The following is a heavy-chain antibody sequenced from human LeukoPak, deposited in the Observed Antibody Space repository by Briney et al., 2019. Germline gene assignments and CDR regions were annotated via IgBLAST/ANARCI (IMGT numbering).Heavy chain of an antibody. V-gene: IGHV3-64*01. CDR3: ARVRERGGTRVRYFDY. CDR1: GFTFSSYA. D-gene: IGHD2-15*01. J-gene: IGHJ4*02. Sequence: QSGGSLRLSCAASGFTFSSYAMHWVRQAPGKGLEYVSAISSNGGSTYYANSVKGRFTISRDNSKNTLYLQMGSLRAEDMAVYYCARVRERGGTRVRYFDYWGQGTLVTVSS. CDR2: ISSNGGST.